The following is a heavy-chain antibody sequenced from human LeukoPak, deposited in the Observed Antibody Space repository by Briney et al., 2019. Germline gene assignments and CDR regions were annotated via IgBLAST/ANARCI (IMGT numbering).Heavy chain of an antibody. J-gene: IGHJ4*02. CDR2: IYHSGST. D-gene: IGHD1-26*01. CDR1: GYSISSGYY. CDR3: ARVEEEWELPGNFGY. Sequence: SETLSLTCTVSGYSISSGYYWGWIRQPPGKGLEWIGSIYHSGSTYYNPSLKSRVTISVDTSKNQFSLKLSSVTAADTAVYYCARVEEEWELPGNFGYWGQGTLVTVSS. V-gene: IGHV4-38-2*02.